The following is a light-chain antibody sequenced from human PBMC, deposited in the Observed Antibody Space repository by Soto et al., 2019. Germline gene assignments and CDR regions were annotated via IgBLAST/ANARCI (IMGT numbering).Light chain of an antibody. Sequence: EIVMTQSPATLSVSPGERAPLSCRASQSVSSNLAWYQQKPGQAPRLLIYGASTRATGIPARFSGMGSGTEFTLTISSLQSEDCEVYYCQQYNNGPPYTFGQGTKLEIK. J-gene: IGKJ2*01. CDR1: QSVSSN. V-gene: IGKV3-15*01. CDR3: QQYNNGPPYT. CDR2: GAS.